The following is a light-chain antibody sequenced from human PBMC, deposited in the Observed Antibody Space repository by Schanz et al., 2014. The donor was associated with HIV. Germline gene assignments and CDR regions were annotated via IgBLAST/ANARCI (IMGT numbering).Light chain of an antibody. Sequence: PGERVTLSCRASQSVSSSYLAWYQQRPGQAPRLLIYGTFSRATGIPDRFSGSGSSTDFTLIISRLEPEDFAVYFCQQFAFSSWTFGQGTKIEIK. J-gene: IGKJ1*01. CDR2: GTF. CDR3: QQFAFSSWT. CDR1: QSVSSSY. V-gene: IGKV3-20*01.